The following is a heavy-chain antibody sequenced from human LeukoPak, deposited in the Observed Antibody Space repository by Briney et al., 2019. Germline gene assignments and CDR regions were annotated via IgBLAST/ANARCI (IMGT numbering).Heavy chain of an antibody. CDR3: AKDRAGRGFNWFDP. CDR1: GFTFSSYA. Sequence: PGGSLRLSCAASGFTFSSYAMSWVRQAPGKGLEWVSAISGSGGSTYYADPVKGRFTISRDNSKNTLYLQMNSLRAEDTAVYYCAKDRAGRGFNWFDPWGQGTLVTVSS. V-gene: IGHV3-23*01. D-gene: IGHD6-19*01. J-gene: IGHJ5*02. CDR2: ISGSGGST.